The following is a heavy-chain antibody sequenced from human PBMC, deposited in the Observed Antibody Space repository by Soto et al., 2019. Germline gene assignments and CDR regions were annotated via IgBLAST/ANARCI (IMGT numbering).Heavy chain of an antibody. CDR1: GHSISNTNW. V-gene: IGHV4-28*01. D-gene: IGHD6-13*01. CDR3: ARWDSSTWLRNIDY. Sequence: SETLSLTCSVSGHSISNTNWWGWIRQPPGKGLEWIGYIYYGGTTYYNPSLKSRVTMSVDTSKNQFPLKLSSVTAVDTAVYYCARWDSSTWLRNIDYWGQGTLVTVSS. J-gene: IGHJ4*02. CDR2: IYYGGTT.